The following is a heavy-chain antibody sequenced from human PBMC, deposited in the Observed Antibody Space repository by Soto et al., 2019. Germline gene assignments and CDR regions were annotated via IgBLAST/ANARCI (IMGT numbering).Heavy chain of an antibody. D-gene: IGHD5-12*01. CDR1: GDSVTSHY. Sequence: PSETLSLTCSFSGDSVTSHYLTWIRQSPEKGLEWIGCMYYGGNTNYNPSLKSRVSISVDTAKSQFALKLNSVTVADTAVYYCAKHFSAGLRLEALDVWGLGTIVPGSS. CDR3: AKHFSAGLRLEALDV. CDR2: MYYGGNT. J-gene: IGHJ3*01. V-gene: IGHV4-59*08.